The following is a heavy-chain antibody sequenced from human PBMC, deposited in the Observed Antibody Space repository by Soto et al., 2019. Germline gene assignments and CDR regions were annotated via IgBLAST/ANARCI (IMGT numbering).Heavy chain of an antibody. CDR2: IRGSGGST. J-gene: IGHJ4*02. D-gene: IGHD6-19*01. CDR1: GYTFSSYA. V-gene: IGHV3-23*01. Sequence: EVQLLESGGGLVQPGGSLRLSCAASGYTFSSYAMSWVRQAPGKGLEWVSAIRGSGGSTYYADSVKGRFTISRDNSKNMLYLEMNSLRAEERAVYYCAKDRLSGWTCYFYYWGQGTLVTVSS. CDR3: AKDRLSGWTCYFYY.